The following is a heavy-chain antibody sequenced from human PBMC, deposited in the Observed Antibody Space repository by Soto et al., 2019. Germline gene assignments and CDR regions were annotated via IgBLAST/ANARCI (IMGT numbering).Heavy chain of an antibody. D-gene: IGHD4-17*01. CDR3: ARDPRLYSDPYYFDY. CDR2: IYYYGNT. J-gene: IGHJ4*02. CDR1: GGSISGVDYY. Sequence: SETLSLTCTVSGGSISGVDYYWIWIRQPPGKGLEWIGYIYYYGNTNYNPSLKSRVTISVDTSKNQFSLKLSSVTAADTAVYYCARDPRLYSDPYYFDYWGQGTLVTVSS. V-gene: IGHV4-61*08.